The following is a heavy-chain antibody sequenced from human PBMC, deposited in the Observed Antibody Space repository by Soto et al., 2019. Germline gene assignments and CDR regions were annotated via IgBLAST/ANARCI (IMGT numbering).Heavy chain of an antibody. J-gene: IGHJ6*02. CDR1: GFTFSSYS. CDR2: ISSSSSYI. D-gene: IGHD3-10*01. Sequence: EVQLVESGGGLVKPGGSLRLSCAASGFTFSSYSMNWVRQAPGKGLEWVSSISSSSSYIYYADSVKGRFTISRDNAKNSLYLQMNSLRAEDTAVYYCARDYGSGSYYYGMDVWGQGTTVTVSS. V-gene: IGHV3-21*01. CDR3: ARDYGSGSYYYGMDV.